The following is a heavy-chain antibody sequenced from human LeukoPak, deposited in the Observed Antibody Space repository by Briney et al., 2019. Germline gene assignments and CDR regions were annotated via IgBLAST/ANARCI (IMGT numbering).Heavy chain of an antibody. CDR1: GFTFSSSC. D-gene: IGHD6-13*01. J-gene: IGHJ4*02. CDR3: ARLGIAAAGILVYFDY. CDR2: INGSGRKT. V-gene: IGHV3-23*01. Sequence: GGALTLSCAASGFTFSSSCMGWVRRAPQKGVEWVAGINGSGRKTYYTGSVRGRFTISRDNSKKTVYLQMKSLRAEDTAGYYWARLGIAAAGILVYFDYWGQGILVTVSS.